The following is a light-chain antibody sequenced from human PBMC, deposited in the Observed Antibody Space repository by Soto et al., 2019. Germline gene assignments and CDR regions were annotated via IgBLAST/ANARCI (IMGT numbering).Light chain of an antibody. V-gene: IGKV3-15*01. CDR2: GAY. Sequence: IVLTQSPGTLSLSPGERGTLSCRSSQSVSSNLAWYQQKPGQAHRLLIYGAYTRATGISDRFSGSGSGTEFTLTISRLKSEDLAVYYCQQSNNWPPWTGGQGTKLDIK. CDR1: QSVSSN. J-gene: IGKJ1*01. CDR3: QQSNNWPPWT.